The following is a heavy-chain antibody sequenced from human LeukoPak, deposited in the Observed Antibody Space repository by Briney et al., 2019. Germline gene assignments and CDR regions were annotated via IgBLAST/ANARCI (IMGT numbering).Heavy chain of an antibody. Sequence: ASVKVSCKASGYTFIDYGVSWVRQAPGQGLEWMGWISTYRGNTNFAEKFQGRVTVTTDTSTRTVYMELRSLRSDDTAVYYCARPNVEGSGYYFDYWGQGTLVTVSS. CDR2: ISTYRGNT. J-gene: IGHJ4*02. CDR3: ARPNVEGSGYYFDY. CDR1: GYTFIDYG. D-gene: IGHD1-26*01. V-gene: IGHV1-18*01.